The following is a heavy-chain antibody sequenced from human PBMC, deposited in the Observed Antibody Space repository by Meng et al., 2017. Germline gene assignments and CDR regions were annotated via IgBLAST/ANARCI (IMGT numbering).Heavy chain of an antibody. CDR3: ARDYGDHLGFDY. D-gene: IGHD4-17*01. Sequence: EAQVGEDGGGVLQPGGSLSLSCAASGFTVSCNYMSWGRQAPGKGLEWVSVIYSGGSTYYADSVKGRFTISRENSKNTLYLQMNSLRAEDTAVYFCARDYGDHLGFDYWGQGTLVTVSS. CDR1: GFTVSCNY. V-gene: IGHV3-53*01. J-gene: IGHJ4*02. CDR2: IYSGGST.